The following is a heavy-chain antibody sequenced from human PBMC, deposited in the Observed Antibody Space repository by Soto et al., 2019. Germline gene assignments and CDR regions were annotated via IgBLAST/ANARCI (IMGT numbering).Heavy chain of an antibody. V-gene: IGHV4-59*08. CDR2: FYYGGST. CDR1: GDSIRNYY. J-gene: IGHJ4*02. Sequence: SETLSLTCTVSGDSIRNYYWSWIRQPPGKGLEWIGSFYYGGSTNYNPSLKSRVTISVDTSKNQFSLKLSSVTAADTAVYYCASAYSGYDRFGSWGQGTLVTVSS. D-gene: IGHD5-12*01. CDR3: ASAYSGYDRFGS.